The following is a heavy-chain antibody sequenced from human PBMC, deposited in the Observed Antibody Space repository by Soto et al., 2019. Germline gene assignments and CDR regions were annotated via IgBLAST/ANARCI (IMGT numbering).Heavy chain of an antibody. Sequence: GGSLRLSCAASGFTFSSYAMSWVRQAPGKGLEWVSAISGSGGSTYYADSVKGRFTISRDNSKNTLYLQMNSLRAEDTAVYYCAKDLRRFLEWLTYYYYYYMDVWGKGTTVTVSS. CDR1: GFTFSSYA. CDR2: ISGSGGST. CDR3: AKDLRRFLEWLTYYYYYYMDV. J-gene: IGHJ6*03. D-gene: IGHD3-3*01. V-gene: IGHV3-23*01.